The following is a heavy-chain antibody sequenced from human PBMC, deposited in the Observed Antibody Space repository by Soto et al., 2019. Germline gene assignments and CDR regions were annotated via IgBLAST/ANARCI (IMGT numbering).Heavy chain of an antibody. Sequence: SETLSLTCAVSGGSISSSNWWSWVRQPPGKGLEWIGEIYHSGSTNYNPSLKSRVTISVDKSKNQFSLKLRSLRSDDTAVYYCARGPRGYYYYMDVWGKGTTVTVSS. CDR3: ARGPRGYYYYMDV. CDR1: GGSISSSNW. V-gene: IGHV4-4*02. D-gene: IGHD7-27*01. J-gene: IGHJ6*03. CDR2: IYHSGST.